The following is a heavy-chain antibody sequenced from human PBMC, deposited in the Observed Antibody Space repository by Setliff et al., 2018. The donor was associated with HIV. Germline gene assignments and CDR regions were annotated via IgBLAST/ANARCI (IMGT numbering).Heavy chain of an antibody. CDR1: GGSSSSSSYY. Sequence: PSETLSLTCTVSGGSSSSSSYYWGWIRQPPGKGLEWIGSMSYSGTTYYNPSLKSRVTISVDTSKNQFSLKITSVTAADTAVYYCASSRAEEKIDYWGQGTLVTVSS. J-gene: IGHJ4*02. D-gene: IGHD3-10*01. V-gene: IGHV4-39*01. CDR3: ASSRAEEKIDY. CDR2: MSYSGTT.